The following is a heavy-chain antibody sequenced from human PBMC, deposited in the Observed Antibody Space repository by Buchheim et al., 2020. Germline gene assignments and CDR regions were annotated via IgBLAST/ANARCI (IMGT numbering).Heavy chain of an antibody. D-gene: IGHD6-6*01. Sequence: EEHLVESGGGLVQPGGSLRLYCADSGFTFSDCWMSWVRQTPGKGLEWVATINQDGSQRNYLGSVRGRFTISRDNAKNLLFLQMNGLRAEDTAVYYCATEPGSTSSGDYWGQGTL. CDR3: ATEPGSTSSGDY. CDR1: GFTFSDCW. CDR2: INQDGSQR. J-gene: IGHJ4*02. V-gene: IGHV3-7*01.